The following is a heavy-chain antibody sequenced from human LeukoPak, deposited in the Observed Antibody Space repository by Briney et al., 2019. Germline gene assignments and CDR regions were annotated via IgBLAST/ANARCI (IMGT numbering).Heavy chain of an antibody. Sequence: PGTSLRLSCAASGFTFSSHAMQWVRQAPGKGLEWVALIWYDGRNKYYADSVKGRITISRDNSKNTLSLQMNSLRAEDSAVYYCAKSPLSGSDYYYYMDVWGKGTTVTVSS. CDR2: IWYDGRNK. CDR1: GFTFSSHA. V-gene: IGHV3-33*06. J-gene: IGHJ6*03. CDR3: AKSPLSGSDYYYYMDV. D-gene: IGHD3-10*01.